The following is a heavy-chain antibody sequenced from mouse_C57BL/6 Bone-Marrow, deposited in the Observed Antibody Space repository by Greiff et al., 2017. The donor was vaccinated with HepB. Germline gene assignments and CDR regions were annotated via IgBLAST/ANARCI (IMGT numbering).Heavy chain of an antibody. CDR2: INPSSGYT. D-gene: IGHD1-1*01. J-gene: IGHJ2*01. V-gene: IGHV1-4*01. CDR3: ARSPFITTVVAPDY. CDR1: GYTFTSYT. Sequence: VQLQQSGAELARPGASVKMSCKASGYTFTSYTMHWVKQRPGQGLEWIGYINPSSGYTKYNQKFKDKATLTADKSSSTAYMQLSSLTSEDSAVYYCARSPFITTVVAPDYWGQGTTLTVSS.